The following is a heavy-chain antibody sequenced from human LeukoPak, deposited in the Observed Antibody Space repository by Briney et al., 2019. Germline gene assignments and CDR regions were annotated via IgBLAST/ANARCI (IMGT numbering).Heavy chain of an antibody. D-gene: IGHD2-2*02. CDR2: ISGSGDST. CDR1: GFTFSSYA. J-gene: IGHJ4*02. V-gene: IGHV3-23*01. Sequence: GSLRLSCAASGFTFSSYAMSWVRQAPGKGLEWVSPISGSGDSTYYADSVKGRLTISRDNSKNTLYLQMNSLRAEDTAVYYCAKGRGFTSTSCYNYWGQGTLVTVSS. CDR3: AKGRGFTSTSCYNY.